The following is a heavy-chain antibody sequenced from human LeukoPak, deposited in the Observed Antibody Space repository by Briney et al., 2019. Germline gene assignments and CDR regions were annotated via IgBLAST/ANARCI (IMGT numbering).Heavy chain of an antibody. Sequence: SETLSLTCAVYGGSFSGYYWSWIRQPPGKGLEWIGEINHSGSTNYNPSLKSRVTISIDKSKNQFSLKLSSVTAADTAVYYCARDRPNNVWGQGTLVTVSS. J-gene: IGHJ4*02. CDR1: GGSFSGYY. CDR2: INHSGST. V-gene: IGHV4-34*01. CDR3: ARDRPNNV. D-gene: IGHD1/OR15-1a*01.